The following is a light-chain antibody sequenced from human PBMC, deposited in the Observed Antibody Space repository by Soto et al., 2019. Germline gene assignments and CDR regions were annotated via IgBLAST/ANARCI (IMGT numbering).Light chain of an antibody. CDR1: QGINSF. Sequence: IQLTQSPSSLSASVGDRVTITCRASQGINSFLAWYQQKPGKAPKLLIYGASTLQSGVPSRFSGSGSGTAYTPTTSSVQPQDFATYYYRQLNNNQFTFGQGTKLQIK. CDR3: RQLNNNQFT. V-gene: IGKV1-9*01. J-gene: IGKJ2*01. CDR2: GAS.